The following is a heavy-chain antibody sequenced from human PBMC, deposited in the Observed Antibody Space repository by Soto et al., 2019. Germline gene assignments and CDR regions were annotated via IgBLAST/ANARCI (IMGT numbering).Heavy chain of an antibody. CDR1: GGSISSGGYY. V-gene: IGHV4-31*03. Sequence: SETLSLTCTVSGGSISSGGYYWSWIRQHPGKGLEWIGYIYYSGSTYYNPSLKSRVTISVDTSKNQFSLKLSSVTAADTAVYYCARARYYDFWSGYFDYFAYWGQGTLVTVDS. CDR3: ARARYYDFWSGYFDYFAY. J-gene: IGHJ4*02. D-gene: IGHD3-3*01. CDR2: IYYSGST.